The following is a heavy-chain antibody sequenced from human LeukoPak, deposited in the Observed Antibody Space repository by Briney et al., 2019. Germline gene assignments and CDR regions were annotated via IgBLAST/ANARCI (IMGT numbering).Heavy chain of an antibody. Sequence: GASVKVSCKASGYTFTSYDIHWVRQATGQGLEWMGWMNPNSGNTGYAQKFQGRVTMTTDTSTSTAYMELRSLRSDATAVYYCARSLVLAAIEGDWGQGTLVTVYS. D-gene: IGHD2-2*02. CDR2: MNPNSGNT. J-gene: IGHJ4*02. V-gene: IGHV1-8*01. CDR3: ARSLVLAAIEGD. CDR1: GYTFTSYD.